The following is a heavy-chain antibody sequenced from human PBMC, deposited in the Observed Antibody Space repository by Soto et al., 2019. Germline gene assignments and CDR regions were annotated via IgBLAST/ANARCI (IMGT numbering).Heavy chain of an antibody. CDR3: ARDPQMYVWARVYYYYGMDV. D-gene: IGHD3-16*01. V-gene: IGHV3-30-3*01. J-gene: IGHJ6*02. CDR2: ISYDGSNK. CDR1: GFTFSSYA. Sequence: PGGSLRLSCAASGFTFSSYAMHWVRQAPGKGLEWVAVISYDGSNKYYADSVKGRFTISRDNSKNTLYLQMNSLRAEDTAVYYCARDPQMYVWARVYYYYGMDVWGQGTTVTVPS.